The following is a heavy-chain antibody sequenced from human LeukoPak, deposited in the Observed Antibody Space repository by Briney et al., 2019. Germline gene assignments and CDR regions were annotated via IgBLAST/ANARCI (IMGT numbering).Heavy chain of an antibody. J-gene: IGHJ6*02. Sequence: DSVKVSCKTSGYTFTDLYIHWVRQAPGQGLEWMGRVNPNSGGTDYAQKFQGRVTMTRDTSIGTAYMELNRLRSDDTAVYFCARGEVVPAAISYYYYGVAVWGQGTMVTVSS. CDR2: VNPNSGGT. D-gene: IGHD2-2*02. V-gene: IGHV1-2*06. CDR1: GYTFTDLY. CDR3: ARGEVVPAAISYYYYGVAV.